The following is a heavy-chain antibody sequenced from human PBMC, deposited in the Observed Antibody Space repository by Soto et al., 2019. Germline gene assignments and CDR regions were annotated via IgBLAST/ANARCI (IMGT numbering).Heavy chain of an antibody. CDR1: GYTFTSYG. D-gene: IGHD3-10*01. CDR3: AREGLTGPGYYYYGMDV. V-gene: IGHV1-18*04. J-gene: IGHJ6*02. Sequence: ASVKVSCKASGYTFTSYGISWVRQAPGQGLEWMGWISAYNGNTNYAQKLQGRVTMTTDTSTSTAYMELRSLRSDDTAVYYCAREGLTGPGYYYYGMDVWGQGTTITVSS. CDR2: ISAYNGNT.